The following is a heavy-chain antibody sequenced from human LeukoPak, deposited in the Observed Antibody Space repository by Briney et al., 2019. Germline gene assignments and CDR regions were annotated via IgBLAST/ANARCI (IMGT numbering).Heavy chain of an antibody. Sequence: GGSLRLSCAASAFSLNAYNMNWVGRAQGRGLEGVSSISYTGTYIYYADSVKGRFTISRDNAQNSLYLQMNSLRAEDTAIYYCVRDRGTYRPIDYWGQGTLVTVSS. CDR3: VRDRGTYRPIDY. J-gene: IGHJ4*02. D-gene: IGHD1-26*01. CDR2: ISYTGTYI. V-gene: IGHV3-21*04. CDR1: AFSLNAYN.